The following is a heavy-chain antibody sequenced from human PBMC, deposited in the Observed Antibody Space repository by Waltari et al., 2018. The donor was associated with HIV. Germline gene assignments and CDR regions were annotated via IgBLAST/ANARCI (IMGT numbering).Heavy chain of an antibody. CDR1: RFTSSRSW. CDR2: IESDGAST. Sequence: EVQLVTSGGAFVRHGGSLRLSCGDPRFTSSRSWMHWVRQAPGKGLVWVTRIESDGASTNDADAVKGRVTISRDNAKNRLSLQMNSLGVEGTAGYYCVRAGRSSDCFDVWGQGTMVTVSS. J-gene: IGHJ3*01. CDR3: VRAGRSSDCFDV. D-gene: IGHD6-6*01. V-gene: IGHV3-74*01.